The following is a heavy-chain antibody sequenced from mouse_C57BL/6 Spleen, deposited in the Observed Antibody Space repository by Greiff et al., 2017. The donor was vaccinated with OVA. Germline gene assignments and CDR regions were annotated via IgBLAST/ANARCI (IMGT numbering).Heavy chain of an antibody. CDR2: ISSGSSTI. D-gene: IGHD1-1*01. Sequence: EVKVVESGGGLVKPGGSLKLSCAASGFTFSDYGMHWVRQAPEKGLEWVAYISSGSSTIYYADTVKGRFTISRDNAKNTLFLQMTSLRSEDTAMYYCARPITTVDYAMDYWGQGTSVTVSS. J-gene: IGHJ4*01. CDR1: GFTFSDYG. V-gene: IGHV5-17*01. CDR3: ARPITTVDYAMDY.